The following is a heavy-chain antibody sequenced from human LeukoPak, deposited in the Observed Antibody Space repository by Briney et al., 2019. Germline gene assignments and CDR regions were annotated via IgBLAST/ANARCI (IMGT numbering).Heavy chain of an antibody. V-gene: IGHV3-9*01. J-gene: IGHJ6*04. D-gene: IGHD2-15*01. CDR2: ITWDSGTI. Sequence: GGSLRLSCEASGFTLGDYAMHWVRQIPGKGLEWGSGITWDSGTIDYAGSVRGRFTISRDNAKNSLYLQMNTLRPEDTAIYYCAKGKSIASLWYMDVWGKGTTVIVSS. CDR1: GFTLGDYA. CDR3: AKGKSIASLWYMDV.